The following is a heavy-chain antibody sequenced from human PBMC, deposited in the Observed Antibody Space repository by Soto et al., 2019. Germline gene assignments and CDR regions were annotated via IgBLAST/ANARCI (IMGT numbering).Heavy chain of an antibody. V-gene: IGHV1-69*01. CDR3: ACNWGNSLRNWLAP. CDR2: IIPVLATT. CDR1: AGTFPHYA. J-gene: IGHJ5*02. Sequence: QVQLVQSGPEVRTPGSSVKVSCKASAGTFPHYALTWVRQAPGQGLECLGGIIPVLATTTYAQKFQGRVSISADDATHTAYIELTSLTSEDTAVYYCACNWGNSLRNWLAPWGQGTLVTVSS. D-gene: IGHD7-27*01.